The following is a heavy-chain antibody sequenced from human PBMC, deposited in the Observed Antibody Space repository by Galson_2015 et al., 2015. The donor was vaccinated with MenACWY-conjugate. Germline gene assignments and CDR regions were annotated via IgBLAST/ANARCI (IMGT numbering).Heavy chain of an antibody. V-gene: IGHV3-7*03. CDR1: GFTFRNYW. Sequence: SLRLSCAVSGFTFRNYWMTWVRQAPGKGLEWVASIKKDGSEKYYVDSVKGRFAISRDNTKNSMYLEMNSLRAEDTALYYCARTLHGGDSILPYYYNMDVWGKGTTVTVSS. CDR3: ARTLHGGDSILPYYYNMDV. D-gene: IGHD4-23*01. CDR2: IKKDGSEK. J-gene: IGHJ6*03.